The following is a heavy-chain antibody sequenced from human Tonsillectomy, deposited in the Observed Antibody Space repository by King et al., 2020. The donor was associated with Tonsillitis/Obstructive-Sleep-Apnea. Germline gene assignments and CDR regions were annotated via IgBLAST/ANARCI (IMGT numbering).Heavy chain of an antibody. Sequence: VQLQESGPGLVKPSETLSLTCTVSGGSISSYYWSWIRQPPGKGLEWIGYILYSGSTNYNPSPKSRVTISVDTSKNQFSLKLSSVTAADPAVYYCAMHAHYGSVNYYSESGYYYGMDVWGQGTTVTVS. D-gene: IGHD3-10*01. V-gene: IGHV4-59*01. CDR2: ILYSGST. CDR1: GGSISSYY. CDR3: AMHAHYGSVNYYSESGYYYGMDV. J-gene: IGHJ6*02.